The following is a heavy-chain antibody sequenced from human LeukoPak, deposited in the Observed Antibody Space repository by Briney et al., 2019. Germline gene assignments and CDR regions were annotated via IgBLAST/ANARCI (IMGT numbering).Heavy chain of an antibody. CDR2: IYYSGST. D-gene: IGHD3-3*01. Sequence: SETLSLTCTVSGGSISSSSYYWGWIRLPPGKGLEWIGSIYYSGSTYYNPSLKSRVTISVDTSKNQFSLKLSSVTAADTAVYYCARLTTIIDFDYWGQGTLVTVSS. J-gene: IGHJ4*02. CDR3: ARLTTIIDFDY. V-gene: IGHV4-39*01. CDR1: GGSISSSSYY.